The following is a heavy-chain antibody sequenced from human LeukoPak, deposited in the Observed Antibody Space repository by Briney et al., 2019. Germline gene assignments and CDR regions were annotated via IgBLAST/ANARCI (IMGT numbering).Heavy chain of an antibody. J-gene: IGHJ4*02. CDR2: IKTDGSQI. V-gene: IGHV3-7*01. CDR3: ARDLNWETY. D-gene: IGHD7-27*01. CDR1: GFTFSSYW. Sequence: GGSLRLSCVASGFTFSSYWMTWVRQAPGKGLEWVANIKTDGSQIYYLDSVKGRFTISRDNAKNSLYLQMNSLRAEDTAVYYCARDLNWETYWGQGTLVSVSS.